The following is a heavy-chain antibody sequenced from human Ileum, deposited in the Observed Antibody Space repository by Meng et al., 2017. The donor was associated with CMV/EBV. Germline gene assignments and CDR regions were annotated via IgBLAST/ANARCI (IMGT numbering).Heavy chain of an antibody. D-gene: IGHD6-19*01. Sequence: QVQLVQSGAAVRKPGAAVKVSCKASGFSLSDFHMYWVRQAPGQRLQYMGWTRPKSGGTEYAQHFQGRVTMTRDTSTDTVYMDLSSLRSDDTAVYYCQIGRSGVPTDSWGQGTLVTVSS. CDR2: TRPKSGGT. CDR3: QIGRSGVPTDS. J-gene: IGHJ4*02. V-gene: IGHV1-2*02. CDR1: GFSLSDFH.